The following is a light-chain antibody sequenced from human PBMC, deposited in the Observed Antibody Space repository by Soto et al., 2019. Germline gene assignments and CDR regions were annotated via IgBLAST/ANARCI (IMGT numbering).Light chain of an antibody. CDR3: SSYTSSSTPVV. CDR2: EVS. J-gene: IGLJ2*01. CDR1: SSDVGAYDY. Sequence: QSVLTQPPSASGSPGQSVTISCTGTSSDVGAYDYVSWYQQHPGKAPKLMIYEVSQRPSGVPDRFSGSKSGNTASLTISGLQAEDEADYYCSSYTSSSTPVVFGGGTKLTVL. V-gene: IGLV2-8*01.